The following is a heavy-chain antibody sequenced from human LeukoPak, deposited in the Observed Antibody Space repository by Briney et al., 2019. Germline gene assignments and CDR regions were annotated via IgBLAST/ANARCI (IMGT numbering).Heavy chain of an antibody. CDR1: GFTFSNYG. CDR3: ARDGPGITVAGYFDY. V-gene: IGHV3-30*03. CDR2: ISYDGSNK. Sequence: AGGSLRLSCAASGFTFSNYGMHWVRQAPGKGLEWAAVISYDGSNKYYADSVKGRFTISRDNSKNTLYLQMNSLRAEDTAVYHCARDGPGITVAGYFDYWGQGTLVTVSS. J-gene: IGHJ4*02. D-gene: IGHD6-19*01.